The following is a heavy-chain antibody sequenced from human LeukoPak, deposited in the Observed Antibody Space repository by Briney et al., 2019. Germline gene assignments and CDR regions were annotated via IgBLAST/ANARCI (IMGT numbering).Heavy chain of an antibody. V-gene: IGHV3-48*01. CDR2: ISGSTSVI. CDR3: ARGLYYIDV. J-gene: IGHJ6*03. Sequence: PGGSLRLSCAASGFTFSTPTMALLRQAPGKGLEWVSYISGSTSVIYYADSVKGRFTISRDNAKNSLHLQMNSLRTEDTAIYYCARGLYYIDVWGNGTAVTVS. CDR1: GFTFSTPT.